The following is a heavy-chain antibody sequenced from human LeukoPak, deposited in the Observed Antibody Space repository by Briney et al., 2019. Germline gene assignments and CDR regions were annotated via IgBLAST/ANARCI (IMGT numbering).Heavy chain of an antibody. Sequence: ASVKVTCKASGYTFTSYYMHWVRQAPGQGLEWMGIINPSGGSTSYAQKFQGRVTMTRDMSTSTVYMELSSLRSEDTAVYYCARGRRNSSGWYGSVYFDYWGQGTLVTVSS. CDR3: ARGRRNSSGWYGSVYFDY. J-gene: IGHJ4*02. CDR1: GYTFTSYY. D-gene: IGHD6-19*01. CDR2: INPSGGST. V-gene: IGHV1-46*01.